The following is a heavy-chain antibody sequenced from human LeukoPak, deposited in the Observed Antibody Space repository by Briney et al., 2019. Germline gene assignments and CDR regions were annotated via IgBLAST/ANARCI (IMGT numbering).Heavy chain of an antibody. D-gene: IGHD5-24*01. CDR3: ARDGEMATNPYYFVY. CDR2: ISSSSSYI. CDR1: GFTFSSYS. J-gene: IGHJ4*02. V-gene: IGHV3-21*01. Sequence: GGSLRLSRAASGFTFSSYSMNWVRQAPGKGLEWVSSISSSSSYIYYADSVKGRFTISRDNAKNSLYLQMNSLRDEDTAVYYCARDGEMATNPYYFVYGRQGTVVTVSS.